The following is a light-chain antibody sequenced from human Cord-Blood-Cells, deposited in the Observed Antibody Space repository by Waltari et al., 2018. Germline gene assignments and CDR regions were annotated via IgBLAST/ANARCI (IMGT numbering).Light chain of an antibody. J-gene: IGLJ2*01. CDR2: EVS. Sequence: QSALTQTASVSGSPGPSITIPCTGPSSHVGGYNYVSWYQQHPGKAPKLMIYEVSNRPSGVSNRFSGSKSGNTASLTISGLQAEDEADYYCSSYTSSSTRVFGGGTKLTVL. CDR3: SSYTSSSTRV. V-gene: IGLV2-14*01. CDR1: SSHVGGYNY.